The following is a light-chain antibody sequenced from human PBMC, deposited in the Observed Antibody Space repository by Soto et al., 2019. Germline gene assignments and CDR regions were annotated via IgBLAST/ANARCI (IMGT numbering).Light chain of an antibody. CDR1: QDIGNF. CDR3: QQYHSWPAT. CDR2: AAS. V-gene: IGKV1-16*02. Sequence: DIQMTQSPSSLSASVGDTVTITCRASQDIGNFFAWFQQKPGKAPKSLISAASSLQSGVPAKFSVRGPGTDIFLTINSHQPGDGATYYCQQYHSWPATFGGGTKVEI. J-gene: IGKJ4*01.